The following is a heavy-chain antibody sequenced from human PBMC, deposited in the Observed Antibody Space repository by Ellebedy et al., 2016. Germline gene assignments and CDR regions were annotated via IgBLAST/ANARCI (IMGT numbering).Heavy chain of an antibody. CDR3: ARAPSRLGYCSSTRCYFSAFDI. D-gene: IGHD2-2*01. Sequence: GESLKISXAASGFTFSSYTMHWVRQAPGKGLEWVAVISNDGSNKYYLDSVKGRFTISRDNSKNTLYLQVNSLRAEDTAVYYCARAPSRLGYCSSTRCYFSAFDIWGQGTMVTVSS. J-gene: IGHJ3*02. CDR2: ISNDGSNK. CDR1: GFTFSSYT. V-gene: IGHV3-30-3*01.